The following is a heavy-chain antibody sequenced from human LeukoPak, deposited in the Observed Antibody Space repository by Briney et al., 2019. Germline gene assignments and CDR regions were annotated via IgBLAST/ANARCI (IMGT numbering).Heavy chain of an antibody. Sequence: PGGSLRLSCAAPGFTFSSYWMSWVRQAPGKGLEWVANITPDGSQKFYVDSVRGRFTISRDNGKNSLYLQMNSLRAEDTAVYYCADPDSGWGQGTLVTVSS. D-gene: IGHD6-19*01. V-gene: IGHV3-7*01. J-gene: IGHJ4*02. CDR1: GFTFSSYW. CDR3: ADPDSG. CDR2: ITPDGSQK.